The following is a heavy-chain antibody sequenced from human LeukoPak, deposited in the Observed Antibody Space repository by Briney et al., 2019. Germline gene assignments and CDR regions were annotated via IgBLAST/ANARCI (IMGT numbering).Heavy chain of an antibody. CDR3: AKGVGYCSGGSCQQFDY. V-gene: IGHV3-23*01. D-gene: IGHD2-15*01. CDR1: GFMLNNYA. CDR2: ISGSGGST. J-gene: IGHJ4*02. Sequence: GGSLRLSCTASGFMLNNYAVSWVRQAPGKGLKWVSAISGSGGSTYYADSVKGRITISRDNSKNTLYLQMNSLRAEDTAVYYCAKGVGYCSGGSCQQFDYWGQGTLVTVSS.